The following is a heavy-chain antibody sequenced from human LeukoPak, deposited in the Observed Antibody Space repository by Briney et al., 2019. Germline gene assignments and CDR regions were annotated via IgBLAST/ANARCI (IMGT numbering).Heavy chain of an antibody. CDR1: GASISSYY. Sequence: SESLSLTCTVSGASISSYYRSWIRQPPRKGLERIGYISYSGSTNYNPSIKRRVSISVDTSKSQFSLKLSSVTAAATAVYYWARLPIGDRYCVWGKGATVTVSP. D-gene: IGHD3-10*01. CDR2: ISYSGST. CDR3: ARLPIGDRYCV. V-gene: IGHV4-59*08. J-gene: IGHJ6*04.